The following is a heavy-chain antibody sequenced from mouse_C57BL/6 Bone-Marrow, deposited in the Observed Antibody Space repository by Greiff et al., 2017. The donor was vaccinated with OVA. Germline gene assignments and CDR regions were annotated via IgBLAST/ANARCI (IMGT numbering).Heavy chain of an antibody. V-gene: IGHV1-50*01. J-gene: IGHJ1*03. CDR1: GYTFTSYW. D-gene: IGHD2-2*01. CDR3: AREVNWYFDV. Sequence: QVQLKQPGAELVKPGASVKLSCKASGYTFTSYWMQWVKQRPGQGLEWIGEIDPSDSYTNYNQKFKGKATLTVDTSSSTAYMQLSSLTSEDSAVYYCAREVNWYFDVWGTGTTVTVSS. CDR2: IDPSDSYT.